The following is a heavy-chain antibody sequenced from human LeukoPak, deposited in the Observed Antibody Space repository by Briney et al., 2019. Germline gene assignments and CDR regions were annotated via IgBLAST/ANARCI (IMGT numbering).Heavy chain of an antibody. J-gene: IGHJ3*02. Sequence: GGSLRLSCAASGFTFSSYWMSWVRQAPGKGLEWVANIKQDGSEKYYVDSVKGRFTISRDNAKNSLYLQMDSLRAEDTAVYYCARDTPLTYYDFWGGYPDAFDIWGQGTMVTVSS. CDR1: GFTFSSYW. V-gene: IGHV3-7*01. CDR3: ARDTPLTYYDFWGGYPDAFDI. CDR2: IKQDGSEK. D-gene: IGHD3-3*01.